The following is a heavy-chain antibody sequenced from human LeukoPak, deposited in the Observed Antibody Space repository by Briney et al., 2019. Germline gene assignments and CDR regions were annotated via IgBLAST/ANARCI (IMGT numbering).Heavy chain of an antibody. J-gene: IGHJ4*02. CDR2: INHSGST. CDR3: ARGGRFWSGYLYYFDY. CDR1: GGSFSGYY. D-gene: IGHD3-3*01. V-gene: IGHV4-34*01. Sequence: SETLSLTCAVYGGSFSGYYWSWLRQPPGKGLEWIGEINHSGSTNYNPSLKSRVTISVDTSKNQFSLKLSSVTAADTAVYYCARGGRFWSGYLYYFDYWGQGTLVTVSS.